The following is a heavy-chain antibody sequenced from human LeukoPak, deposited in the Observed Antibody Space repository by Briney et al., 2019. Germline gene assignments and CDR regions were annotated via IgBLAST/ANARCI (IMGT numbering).Heavy chain of an antibody. Sequence: SLRVSSKASGFTFSMSAVQWVRQARGQRPEWIGWIVIANGNTNYAQKFQERLTITRDMSTSTAYMELSSLRSEDTAVYYCAAEDDFLTGYYDFDYWGQGTVVTVSS. J-gene: IGHJ4*02. D-gene: IGHD3-9*01. V-gene: IGHV1-58*01. CDR1: GFTFSMSA. CDR2: IVIANGNT. CDR3: AAEDDFLTGYYDFDY.